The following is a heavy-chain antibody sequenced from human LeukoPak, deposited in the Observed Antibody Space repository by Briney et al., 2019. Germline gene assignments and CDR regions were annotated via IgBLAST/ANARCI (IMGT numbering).Heavy chain of an antibody. V-gene: IGHV3-23*01. CDR1: GFTFISYA. CDR2: ISGSGGST. J-gene: IGHJ4*02. D-gene: IGHD6-19*01. CDR3: AKESAPVTFYSSGWYS. Sequence: GSLRLSSAHSGFTFISYAMSWVRQAPGEGGERVSAISGSGGSTYYADSVKGRFTISRDNSKNTLYLQMNSLRAEDTAVYYCAKESAPVTFYSSGWYSWGQGTLVTVSS.